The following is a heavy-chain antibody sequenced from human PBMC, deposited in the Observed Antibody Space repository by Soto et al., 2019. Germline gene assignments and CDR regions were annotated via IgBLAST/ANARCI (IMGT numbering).Heavy chain of an antibody. V-gene: IGHV1-18*04. D-gene: IGHD2-21*02. J-gene: IGHJ6*02. CDR1: GYSFTSYG. Sequence: KISCKGSGYSFTSYGISWVRQAPGQGLEWMGWISAYNGNTNYAQKLQGRVTMTTDTSTSTAYMELRSLRSDDAAVYYCAREETAWPLAYGLDVWGQGTTVTVSS. CDR2: ISAYNGNT. CDR3: AREETAWPLAYGLDV.